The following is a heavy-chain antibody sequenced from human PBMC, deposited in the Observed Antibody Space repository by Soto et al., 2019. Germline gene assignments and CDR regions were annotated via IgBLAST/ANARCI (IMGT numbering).Heavy chain of an antibody. CDR3: ARVYDCCGYARQVGRYAP. V-gene: IGHV1-46*01. CDR2: INHSGGSA. J-gene: IGHJ5*02. D-gene: IGHD3-22*01. Sequence: ASVKVCCKAPGYTFARYYLHWVRQAPGQGLEWMGIINHSGGSASYAQKFQGRVTMTRDTSTSTVYMELSSLRSEDTAVYYCARVYDCCGYARQVGRYAPWGQGTPDTVS. CDR1: GYTFARYY.